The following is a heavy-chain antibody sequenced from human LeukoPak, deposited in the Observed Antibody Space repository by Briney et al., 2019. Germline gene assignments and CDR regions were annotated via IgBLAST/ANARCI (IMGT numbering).Heavy chain of an antibody. Sequence: PSQTLPLTCTVSGGSISSSSYYWGWIRQPPGKGLEWIGSIYYSGSTYYNPSLKSRVTISVDTSKNQFSLKLSSVTAADTAVYYCARRDVVVAAGYFDYWGQGTLVTVSS. D-gene: IGHD2-15*01. CDR2: IYYSGST. CDR1: GGSISSSSYY. CDR3: ARRDVVVAAGYFDY. V-gene: IGHV4-39*01. J-gene: IGHJ4*02.